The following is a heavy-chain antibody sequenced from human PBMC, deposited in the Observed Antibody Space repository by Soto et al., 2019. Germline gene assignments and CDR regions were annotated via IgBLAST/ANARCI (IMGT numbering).Heavy chain of an antibody. D-gene: IGHD3-3*01. Sequence: PSETLSLTCTVSGGSISSSSYYWGWIRQPPGKGLEWIGSIYYSGSTYYNPSLKSRATTSVEKSKNQFSLKLSSVTAADTAVYYCARRVSDYWFDPWGQGTLVTVSS. CDR2: IYYSGST. J-gene: IGHJ5*02. CDR1: GGSISSSSYY. V-gene: IGHV4-39*01. CDR3: ARRVSDYWFDP.